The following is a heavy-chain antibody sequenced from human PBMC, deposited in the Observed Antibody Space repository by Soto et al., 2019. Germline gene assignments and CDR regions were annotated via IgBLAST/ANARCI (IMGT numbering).Heavy chain of an antibody. CDR1: GSSIGSTDS. CDR3: ARTFYGDYAAYYYGMDV. V-gene: IGHV4-38-2*01. J-gene: IGHJ6*02. Sequence: SETLSLTCAVSGSSIGSTDSWGWIRQPPGKGRGWIGNIYQSGTTYCNPSLESRVTISVDTSNNQFSLKLNSVTAADTAVYYCARTFYGDYAAYYYGMDVWGQGTTVTVSS. CDR2: IYQSGTT. D-gene: IGHD4-17*01.